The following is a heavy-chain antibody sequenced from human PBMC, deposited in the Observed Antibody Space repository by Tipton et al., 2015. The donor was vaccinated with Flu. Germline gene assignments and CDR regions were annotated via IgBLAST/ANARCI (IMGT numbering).Heavy chain of an antibody. V-gene: IGHV3-33*01. CDR3: ARDTGGTSRFDF. CDR2: IWFDGSNK. J-gene: IGHJ4*02. Sequence: RSLRLSCAASGFTFSNYGMHWVRQAPGKGLEWVAVIWFDGSNKHYADSVKGRFTISRDNSKNTLYLQMDSLRAEDTGTYYCARDTGGTSRFDFWGQGTLVTVSS. D-gene: IGHD1-7*01. CDR1: GFTFSNYG.